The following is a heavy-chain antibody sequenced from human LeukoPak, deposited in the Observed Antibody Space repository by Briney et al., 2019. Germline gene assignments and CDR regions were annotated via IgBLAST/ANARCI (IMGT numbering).Heavy chain of an antibody. CDR3: ARVLTGTVGAWGYYYYYGMDV. Sequence: GGSLRLSCAASGFTFRSYWMSWVRQAPGKGLEWVANIKQDGSEKYYVDSVKGRFTISRDNAKNSLYLQMNSLRAEDTAVYYCARVLTGTVGAWGYYYYYGMDVWGQGTTVTVSS. V-gene: IGHV3-7*05. CDR2: IKQDGSEK. J-gene: IGHJ6*02. CDR1: GFTFRSYW. D-gene: IGHD1-26*01.